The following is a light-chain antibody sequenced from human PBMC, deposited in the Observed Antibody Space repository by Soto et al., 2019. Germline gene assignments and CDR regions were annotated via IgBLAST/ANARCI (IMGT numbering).Light chain of an antibody. J-gene: IGKJ1*01. CDR3: QQYGRTSWT. V-gene: IGKV3-20*01. Sequence: EIVLTQSPGTLSWSPGEGATLSCRASQSVSTNFFAWYQQKPGQAPRLLIYGASTRATGIPDRFSGSGSGTDFTLTISRLEPEDFAVYYCQQYGRTSWTFGQGTKVEIK. CDR1: QSVSTNF. CDR2: GAS.